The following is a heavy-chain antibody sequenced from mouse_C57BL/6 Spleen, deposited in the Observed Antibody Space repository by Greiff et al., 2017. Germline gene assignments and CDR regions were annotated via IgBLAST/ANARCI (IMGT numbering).Heavy chain of an antibody. CDR1: GYTFTSYW. J-gene: IGHJ2*01. CDR2: IHPNSGST. Sequence: QVQLKQPGAELVKPGASVKLSCKASGYTFTSYWMHWVKQRPGQGLEWIGMIHPNSGSTNYNEKFKSKATLTVDKSSSTAYMQLSSLTSEDSAVYYCAREYNYFDDWGKGTTLTVSS. D-gene: IGHD2-10*02. V-gene: IGHV1-64*01. CDR3: AREYNYFDD.